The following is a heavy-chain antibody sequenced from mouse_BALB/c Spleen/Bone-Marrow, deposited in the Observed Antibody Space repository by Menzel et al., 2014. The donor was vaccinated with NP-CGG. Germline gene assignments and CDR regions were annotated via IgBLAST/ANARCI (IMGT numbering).Heavy chain of an antibody. J-gene: IGHJ2*01. CDR3: ARDDGNYHCFDY. CDR1: RFTLTDYY. D-gene: IGHD2-1*01. CDR2: IRDKANGYTT. Sequence: EVKVEESGGGLVQPGGSLRLSCATSRFTLTDYYMSWVRQPPGRALEWLGFIRDKANGYTTEYSASVKGRFTISRDNSQSIVYLQMNTLRTEDSATYYCARDDGNYHCFDYWGQGTTLTVSS. V-gene: IGHV7-3*02.